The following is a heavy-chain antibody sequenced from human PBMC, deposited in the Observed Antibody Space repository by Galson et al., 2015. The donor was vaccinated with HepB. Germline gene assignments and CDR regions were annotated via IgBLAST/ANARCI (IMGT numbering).Heavy chain of an antibody. CDR3: ARFTHAYLLDY. Sequence: SVKVSCKASGYTFSGHFINWVRQAPGQGLEWMGWINPISGVTKYAQKFQGWITMTRDTSTGTAYMELSRLTPGDTAVYYCARFTHAYLLDYWGQGTLVTVSA. CDR2: INPISGVT. V-gene: IGHV1-2*04. J-gene: IGHJ4*02. CDR1: GYTFSGHF. D-gene: IGHD3-16*01.